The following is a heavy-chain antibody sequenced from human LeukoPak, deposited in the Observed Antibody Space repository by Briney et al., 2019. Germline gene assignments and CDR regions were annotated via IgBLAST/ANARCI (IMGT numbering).Heavy chain of an antibody. J-gene: IGHJ3*02. V-gene: IGHV3-66*01. CDR1: GGSFSGYY. CDR3: ARDGLSGSYSPRGAFDI. CDR2: IYSGGST. Sequence: QPSETLSLTCAVYGGSFSGYYWSWIRQPPGKGLEWVSVIYSGGSTYYADSVKGRFTISRDNSKNTLYLQMNSLRAEDTAVYYCARDGLSGSYSPRGAFDIWGQGTMVTVSS. D-gene: IGHD1-26*01.